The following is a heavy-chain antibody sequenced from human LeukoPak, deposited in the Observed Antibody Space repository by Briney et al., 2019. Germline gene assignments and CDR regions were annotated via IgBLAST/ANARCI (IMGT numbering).Heavy chain of an antibody. CDR3: ARGGSYFFSVDY. V-gene: IGHV3-53*01. D-gene: IGHD1-26*01. CDR2: IYTSGTT. J-gene: IGHJ4*02. Sequence: GGSLRLSCAASGFTVSSDYMSWVHQAPGKGLEWVSIIYTSGTTYYADSVKGRFTISRDNSKNTLYLQMNSLRAEDTAVYYCARGGSYFFSVDYWGQGTLVTVSS. CDR1: GFTVSSDY.